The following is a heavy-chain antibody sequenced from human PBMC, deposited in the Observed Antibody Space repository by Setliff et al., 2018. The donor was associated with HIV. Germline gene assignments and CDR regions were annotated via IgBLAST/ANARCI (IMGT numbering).Heavy chain of an antibody. D-gene: IGHD4-17*01. CDR2: VTGDGRTK. Sequence: LSLTCTVSGDFFSSDYYMSWIRQTPGKGLEWVSFVTGDGRTKKDADSVRGRFTISRDNAKSSLYLQMNSLRVEDTAVYYCARDHTYLTTLTRSSLYFDYWGQGTLVTVSS. CDR1: GDFFSSDYY. J-gene: IGHJ4*02. V-gene: IGHV3-11*01. CDR3: ARDHTYLTTLTRSSLYFDY.